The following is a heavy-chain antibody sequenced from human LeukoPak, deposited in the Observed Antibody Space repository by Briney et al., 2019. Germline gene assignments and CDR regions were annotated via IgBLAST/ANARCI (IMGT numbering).Heavy chain of an antibody. CDR3: ARARVVVVADHFDY. J-gene: IGHJ4*02. CDR1: GGSISSGDYY. V-gene: IGHV4-30-4*01. D-gene: IGHD2-15*01. CDR2: IYYSGST. Sequence: SETLSLTCTVSGGSISSGDYYWSWIRQPPGKGLEWSGYIYYSGSTYYNPSLKSRVTISVDTSKNQFSLKLSSVTAADTAVYYCARARVVVVADHFDYWGQGTLVTVSS.